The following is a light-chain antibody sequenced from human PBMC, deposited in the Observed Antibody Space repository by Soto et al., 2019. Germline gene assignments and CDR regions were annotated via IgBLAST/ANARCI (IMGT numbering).Light chain of an antibody. CDR3: AAWDDSLNGPQGV. CDR2: SNK. J-gene: IGLJ3*02. CDR1: SSNIGSNT. Sequence: QSVLTQPPSASVTPGQRVTISCSGSSSNIGSNTVNCYQQLPGTAPKLLIYSNKQRPAVVPDRFSGSKSGTSASLAISGLQAEDEAGYYCAAWDDSLNGPQGVFGGGTKLTVL. V-gene: IGLV1-44*01.